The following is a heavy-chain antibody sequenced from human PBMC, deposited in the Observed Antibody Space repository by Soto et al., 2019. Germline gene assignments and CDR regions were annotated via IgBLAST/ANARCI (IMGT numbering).Heavy chain of an antibody. Sequence: QVHLQESGPGLVKPSQTLSLTCTVSGGFVNSVNNYWSWIRQPPGKGLELLGYIFYTGSTYYNPSRTKQITISIATSKKRFSLKLTSVTAADTAVYYCARVPFSSFGVADPPVGWFDPWGQGTLGTVSS. V-gene: IGHV4-30-4*01. CDR1: GGFVNSVNNY. D-gene: IGHD3-3*01. J-gene: IGHJ5*02. CDR2: IFYTGST. CDR3: ARVPFSSFGVADPPVGWFDP.